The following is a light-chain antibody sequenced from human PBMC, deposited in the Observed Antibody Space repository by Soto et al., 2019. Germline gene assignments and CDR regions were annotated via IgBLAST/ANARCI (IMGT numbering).Light chain of an antibody. Sequence: QSALTQPPSASGSPGQSVTISCTGTSSDVGTYIFVSWYQQYPGKAPKLMIYEVSKRPSGVPDRFSGSKSGNTASLTVSGLQLEDEADYYCSSYAGGDSVIFGGGTQLTVL. J-gene: IGLJ2*01. V-gene: IGLV2-8*01. CDR2: EVS. CDR1: SSDVGTYIF. CDR3: SSYAGGDSVI.